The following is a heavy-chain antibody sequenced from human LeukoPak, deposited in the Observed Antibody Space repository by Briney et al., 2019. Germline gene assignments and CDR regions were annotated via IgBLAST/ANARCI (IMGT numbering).Heavy chain of an antibody. CDR3: ARVQGLRFLEWPWGDGGTYMDV. V-gene: IGHV1-24*01. CDR2: FDHEDGKK. J-gene: IGHJ6*03. D-gene: IGHD3-3*01. Sequence: ASVKVSCKVSGYTLTELSMHWVRQAPGKGLEWMGGFDHEDGKKMYAQKFQGRVTMTEDTSTDTAYMELSSLRSEDTAVYYCARVQGLRFLEWPWGDGGTYMDVWGKGTTVTVSS. CDR1: GYTLTELS.